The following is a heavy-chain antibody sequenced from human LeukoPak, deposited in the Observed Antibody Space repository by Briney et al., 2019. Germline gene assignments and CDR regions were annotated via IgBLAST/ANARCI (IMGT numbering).Heavy chain of an antibody. D-gene: IGHD3-22*01. CDR2: INCNGGST. Sequence: RAGGSLRLSCAASGFTFDDYGMSWVRHAPGKGLEWVSGINCNGGSTCYADSVKGPFTISRDNAKNSLYLQMNSLRAEDTALYYCARASNYYDSSGYYGYWGQGTLVTVSS. CDR3: ARASNYYDSSGYYGY. J-gene: IGHJ4*02. V-gene: IGHV3-20*04. CDR1: GFTFDDYG.